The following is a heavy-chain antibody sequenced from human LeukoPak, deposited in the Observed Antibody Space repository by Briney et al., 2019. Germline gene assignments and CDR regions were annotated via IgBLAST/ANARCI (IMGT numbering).Heavy chain of an antibody. CDR2: IYYSGST. D-gene: IGHD3-22*01. V-gene: IGHV4-39*01. Sequence: SETLSLTCTVSGGSISSSTYYWGWIRQPPGEGLEWIGTIYYSGSTYYNPSLKSRVTISVDTSKNQFSLKLSSVTAADTAVYYCARGTGYYYDSSGLGYWGQGTLVTVSS. CDR3: ARGTGYYYDSSGLGY. J-gene: IGHJ4*02. CDR1: GGSISSSTYY.